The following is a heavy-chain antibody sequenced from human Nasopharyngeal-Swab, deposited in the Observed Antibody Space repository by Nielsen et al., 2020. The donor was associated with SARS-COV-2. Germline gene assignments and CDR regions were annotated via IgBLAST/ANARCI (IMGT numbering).Heavy chain of an antibody. CDR3: ANSSRYSSSWYGGGGYWYFDL. Sequence: RQAPGKALEWLALIYWDDDKRYSPSLKSRLTITKDTSKNQVVLTLTNMDPVDTAPYYCANSSRYSSSWYGGGGYWYFDLWGRGTLVTVSS. J-gene: IGHJ2*01. D-gene: IGHD6-13*01. V-gene: IGHV2-5*02. CDR2: IYWDDDK.